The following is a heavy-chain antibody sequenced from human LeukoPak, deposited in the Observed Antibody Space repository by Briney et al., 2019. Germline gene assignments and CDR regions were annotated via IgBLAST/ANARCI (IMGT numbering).Heavy chain of an antibody. CDR1: GYTFTSYD. CDR2: MNPNGGNT. D-gene: IGHD3-3*01. CDR3: ARPPAGYDFWSGYKNWFDP. Sequence: RASVKVSCKASGYTFTSYDINWVRQATGQGHEWMGWMNPNGGNTGYAQKFQGRVTMTRNTAISTAYMELSSLRSEDTAVYYCARPPAGYDFWSGYKNWFDPWGQGTLVTVSS. V-gene: IGHV1-8*01. J-gene: IGHJ5*02.